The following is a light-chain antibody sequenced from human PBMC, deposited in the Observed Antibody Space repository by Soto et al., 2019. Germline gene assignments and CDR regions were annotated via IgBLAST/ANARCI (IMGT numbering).Light chain of an antibody. CDR3: QQYGSSPPYT. J-gene: IGKJ2*01. V-gene: IGKV3-20*01. Sequence: EIVLTQSPGTLSLSPGERATLSCRASQSVSSSYLAWYQQKPGQAPRLLIYGASSRTTGIPDRFSGSGSGTDFTLIISRLEPEDVAVYYCQQYGSSPPYTFGQGTKLEIK. CDR1: QSVSSSY. CDR2: GAS.